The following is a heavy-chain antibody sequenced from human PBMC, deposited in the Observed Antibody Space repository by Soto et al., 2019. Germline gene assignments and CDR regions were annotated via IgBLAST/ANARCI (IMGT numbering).Heavy chain of an antibody. CDR1: GFTFTSSA. CDR2: IVVGSGNT. D-gene: IGHD6-13*01. J-gene: IGHJ6*02. CDR3: ARGGHSSSRYHSYDMDV. Sequence: SVKVSCKASGFTFTSSAVQWVRQARGQRLEWIGWIVVGSGNTNYAQKFQERVTITRDMSTSTAYMELSSLRSEDTAVYYCARGGHSSSRYHSYDMDVWGQGPTVTVSS. V-gene: IGHV1-58*01.